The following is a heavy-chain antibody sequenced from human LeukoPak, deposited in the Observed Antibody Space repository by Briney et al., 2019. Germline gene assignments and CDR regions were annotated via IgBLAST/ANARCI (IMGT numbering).Heavy chain of an antibody. V-gene: IGHV6-1*01. CDR1: GDSVSSNSAA. D-gene: IGHD4-17*01. CDR3: ARQGPTARTPFDY. CDR2: TYYRSKWYN. J-gene: IGHJ4*02. Sequence: SQTLSLTCAISGDSVSSNSAAWNWIRQSPSRGLEWLGRTYYRSKWYNDYAVSVKSRITINPDTSKNQFSLQLSSVTAADTAVYYCARQGPTARTPFDYWGQGTLVTVSS.